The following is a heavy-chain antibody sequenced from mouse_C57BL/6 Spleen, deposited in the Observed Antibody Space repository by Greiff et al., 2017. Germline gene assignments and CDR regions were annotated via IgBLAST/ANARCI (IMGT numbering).Heavy chain of an antibody. D-gene: IGHD1-1*01. Sequence: EVQLQQSGAELVRPGASVKLSCTASGFNIKDDYMHWVKQRPEQGLEWIGWIDPENGDTEYASKFQGKATITADTSSNTAYLQLSSLTSEDTAVYYCTTPTVVTPAMDYWGQGTSVTVSS. CDR3: TTPTVVTPAMDY. J-gene: IGHJ4*01. CDR2: IDPENGDT. V-gene: IGHV14-4*01. CDR1: GFNIKDDY.